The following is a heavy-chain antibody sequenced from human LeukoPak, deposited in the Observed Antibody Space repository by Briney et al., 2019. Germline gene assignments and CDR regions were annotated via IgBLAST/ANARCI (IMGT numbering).Heavy chain of an antibody. CDR2: INHNGNVN. CDR1: GFSFSNYV. V-gene: IGHV3-7*03. Sequence: GRSLRLSCEASGFSFSNYVFHWARQAPGKGLEWVASINHNGNVNYYVDSVKGRFTISRDNAKNSLYLQMSNLRAEDTAVYFCARGGGLDVWGQGATVTVSS. CDR3: ARGGGLDV. D-gene: IGHD3-16*01. J-gene: IGHJ6*02.